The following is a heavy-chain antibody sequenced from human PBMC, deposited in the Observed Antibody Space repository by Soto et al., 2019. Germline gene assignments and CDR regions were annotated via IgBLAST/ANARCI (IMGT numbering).Heavy chain of an antibody. Sequence: RASVKVSCKASGYTFTGYYMHWVRQAPGQGLEWMGWINPNSGGTNYAQKFQGWVTMTRDTSISTAYMELSRLRSDDTAVYYCARTPSSWFDYYYGMDVWGQGTTVTVSS. CDR3: ARTPSSWFDYYYGMDV. CDR2: INPNSGGT. CDR1: GYTFTGYY. J-gene: IGHJ6*02. D-gene: IGHD6-13*01. V-gene: IGHV1-2*04.